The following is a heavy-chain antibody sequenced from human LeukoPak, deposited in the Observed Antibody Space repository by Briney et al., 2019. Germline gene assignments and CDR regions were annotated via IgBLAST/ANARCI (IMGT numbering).Heavy chain of an antibody. V-gene: IGHV1-46*01. Sequence: GPSVTVSCNASGCTLTSYYLHWVRQAPGQGLEWMGIMKPNDGSTNYAQKFHGRVMMTRDTSTSTVYMALSSLRSEETAVYYCARVLGAYSDYEGLKYWGEGTLVTVSS. J-gene: IGHJ4*02. CDR3: ARVLGAYSDYEGLKY. D-gene: IGHD5-12*01. CDR1: GCTLTSYY. CDR2: MKPNDGST.